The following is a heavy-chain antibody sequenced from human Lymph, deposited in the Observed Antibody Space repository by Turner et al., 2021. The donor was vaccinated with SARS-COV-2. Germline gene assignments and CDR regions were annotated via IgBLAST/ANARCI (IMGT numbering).Heavy chain of an antibody. J-gene: IGHJ6*02. CDR1: GCTFSSDA. Sequence: VQLVESGGGVVQHGRSLRRSRAAPGCTFSSDAMHWVRQAPGKGLEWVAVISYDGSNKYYADSVKGRFTISRDNSKNTLYLQMNSLRAEDTAVYYCARDTGGQVDVWGQGTTVTVSS. D-gene: IGHD2-8*02. V-gene: IGHV3-30-3*01. CDR2: ISYDGSNK. CDR3: ARDTGGQVDV.